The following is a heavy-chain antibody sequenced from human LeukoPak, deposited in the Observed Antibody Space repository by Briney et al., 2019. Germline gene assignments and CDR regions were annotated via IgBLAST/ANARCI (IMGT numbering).Heavy chain of an antibody. V-gene: IGHV1-18*01. CDR2: ISAYNGNT. CDR1: GYTFTSYG. Sequence: ASVKVSCKASGYTFTSYGISWVRQAPGQGLEWMGWISAYNGNTNYAQKLQGRVTMTTDTSTSTAYMELRSLRSDDTAVYYCARDRRGRDKPPKRGYGGYYFDYWGQGTLVTVSS. D-gene: IGHD5-12*01. J-gene: IGHJ4*02. CDR3: ARDRRGRDKPPKRGYGGYYFDY.